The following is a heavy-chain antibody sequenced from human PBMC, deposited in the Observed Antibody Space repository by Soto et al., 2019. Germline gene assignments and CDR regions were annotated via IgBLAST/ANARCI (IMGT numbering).Heavy chain of an antibody. CDR2: ISGSGGST. CDR1: GFTFSSYA. Sequence: GGSLRLSCTASGFTFSSYAMSWVRQAPGKGLEWVSAISGSGGSTYYADSVKGRFTISRDNSKNTLYLQMNSLRAEDTAVYYCAKSSYYYGSGSYPYYYYMDVWGKGTTVTVSS. V-gene: IGHV3-23*01. D-gene: IGHD3-10*01. CDR3: AKSSYYYGSGSYPYYYYMDV. J-gene: IGHJ6*03.